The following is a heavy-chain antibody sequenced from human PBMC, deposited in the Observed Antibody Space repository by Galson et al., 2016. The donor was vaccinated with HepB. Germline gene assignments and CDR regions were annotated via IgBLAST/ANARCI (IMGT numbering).Heavy chain of an antibody. D-gene: IGHD3-10*01. CDR2: MNPKTGNT. J-gene: IGHJ4*02. V-gene: IGHV1-8*01. CDR1: GCTFTTYD. CDR3: ARNFGDYIDY. Sequence: SVKVSCKASGCTFTTYDVNWVRQAPGQGLEWMGLMNPKTGNTGYAQIFQGRVTMTRDTSMSTAYMELFSLRSADTAVYYCARNFGDYIDYWGQGTLVTVSS.